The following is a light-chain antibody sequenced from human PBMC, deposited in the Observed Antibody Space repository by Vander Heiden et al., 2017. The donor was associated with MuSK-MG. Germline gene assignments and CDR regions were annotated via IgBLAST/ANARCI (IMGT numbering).Light chain of an antibody. J-gene: IGKJ1*01. CDR1: QSISRY. V-gene: IGKV1-39*01. CDR3: QQSYSTPRT. CDR2: DVS. Sequence: DIQMTQSPSSLSASVGDRVTITCRASQSISRYLNWYQATPGKAPKLLIYDVSSLQRGVPSRFSGDGSGTDFTLTISRLQPEDFATYYCQQSYSTPRTFGQGTKVEIK.